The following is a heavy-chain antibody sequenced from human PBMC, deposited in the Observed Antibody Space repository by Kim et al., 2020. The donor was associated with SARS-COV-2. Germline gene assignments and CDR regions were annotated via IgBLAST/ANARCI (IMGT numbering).Heavy chain of an antibody. V-gene: IGHV4-31*03. CDR1: GGSISSGGYY. Sequence: SETLSLTCTVSGGSISSGGYYWSWIRQHPGKGLEWIGYIYYSGSTYYNPSLKSRVTISVDTSKNQFSLKLSSVTAADTAVYYCARVGFGRHGHFDYWGQGTLVTVSS. D-gene: IGHD3-10*01. CDR2: IYYSGST. CDR3: ARVGFGRHGHFDY. J-gene: IGHJ4*02.